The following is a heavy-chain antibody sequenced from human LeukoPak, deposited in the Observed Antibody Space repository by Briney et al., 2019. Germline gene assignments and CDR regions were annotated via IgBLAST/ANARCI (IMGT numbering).Heavy chain of an antibody. Sequence: AGGSLRLSCAASGFTFSDYYMSWIRQAPGKGLEWVSYISSSGSTIYYADSVKGRFTISRDNAKNSLYLQMNSLRAEDTAVYYCAKDPGPLYSSTWYGDHDYWGQGTLVTVSS. CDR1: GFTFSDYY. J-gene: IGHJ4*02. CDR2: ISSSGSTI. V-gene: IGHV3-11*01. CDR3: AKDPGPLYSSTWYGDHDY. D-gene: IGHD6-13*01.